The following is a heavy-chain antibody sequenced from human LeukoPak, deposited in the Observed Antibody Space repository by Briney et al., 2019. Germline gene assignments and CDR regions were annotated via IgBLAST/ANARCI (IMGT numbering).Heavy chain of an antibody. Sequence: ASVKVSCKASGYTFTDYYIHWVRQAPGQGLEWMGWINPNSGATNYAQKFQGRVTMTRDTSISTAYMELSGLISDDTAVYYCAREGGAAAGDYYYMDVWGKGTTVTVSS. CDR3: AREGGAAAGDYYYMDV. D-gene: IGHD6-13*01. CDR1: GYTFTDYY. V-gene: IGHV1-2*02. J-gene: IGHJ6*03. CDR2: INPNSGAT.